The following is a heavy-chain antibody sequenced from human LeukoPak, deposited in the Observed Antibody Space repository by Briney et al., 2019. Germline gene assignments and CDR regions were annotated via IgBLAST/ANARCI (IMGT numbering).Heavy chain of an antibody. D-gene: IGHD3-10*01. Sequence: SETLSLTCTVSGGSISSCYWSWIRQPPGKGLEWIAYIYYSGSTNYNPSLKSRVTISVDTSKNQFSLKLSSVAAADTAVYYCARDRHGSGSAHTFDPWGQGTLVTVSS. V-gene: IGHV4-59*01. J-gene: IGHJ5*02. CDR3: ARDRHGSGSAHTFDP. CDR2: IYYSGST. CDR1: GGSISSCY.